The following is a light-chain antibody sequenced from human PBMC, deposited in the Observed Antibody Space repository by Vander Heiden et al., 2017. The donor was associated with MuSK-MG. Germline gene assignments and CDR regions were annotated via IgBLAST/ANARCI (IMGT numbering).Light chain of an antibody. CDR3: QQSYNRLT. V-gene: IGKV1-39*01. Sequence: DIQMTQSPSSLSASVGDRVTITCRASQSISSYLNWYQQKPGKAPKLLIYAASSLQSGVPSRFSGSGAGTDFTLIISRQQPEDFATYYWQQSYNRLTFGGGTKVDIK. CDR1: QSISSY. J-gene: IGKJ4*01. CDR2: AAS.